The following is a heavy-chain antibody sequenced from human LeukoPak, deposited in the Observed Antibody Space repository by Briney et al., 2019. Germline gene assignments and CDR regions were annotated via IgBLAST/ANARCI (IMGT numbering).Heavy chain of an antibody. Sequence: GSSVKVSCKASGGTFSSYAISWVRQAPGQGLEWMGGIIPIFGTANYAQKFQGRVTITTDESTSTAYMELSSLRSEDTAVYYCASSRYDFWSGYYRAWGQGTLVTVSS. CDR1: GGTFSSYA. CDR2: IIPIFGTA. V-gene: IGHV1-69*05. D-gene: IGHD3-3*01. CDR3: ASSRYDFWSGYYRA. J-gene: IGHJ5*02.